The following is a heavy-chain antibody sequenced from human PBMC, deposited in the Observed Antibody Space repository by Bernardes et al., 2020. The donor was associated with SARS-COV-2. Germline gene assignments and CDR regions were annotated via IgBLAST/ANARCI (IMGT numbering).Heavy chain of an antibody. D-gene: IGHD2-2*01. CDR1: GFTFSSYS. CDR2: ISSSSSYI. J-gene: IGHJ6*02. Sequence: GGSLRLSCAASGFTFSSYSMNWVRQAPGKGLEWVSSISSSSSYIYYADSVKGRFTISRDNAKNSLYLQMNSLRAEDTAVYYCARVRGRYCSSTSCYVGYYYYYGMDVWGQGTTVTVSS. CDR3: ARVRGRYCSSTSCYVGYYYYYGMDV. V-gene: IGHV3-21*01.